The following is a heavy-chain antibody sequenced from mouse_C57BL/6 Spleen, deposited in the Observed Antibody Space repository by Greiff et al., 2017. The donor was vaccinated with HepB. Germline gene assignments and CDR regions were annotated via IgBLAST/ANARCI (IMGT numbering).Heavy chain of an antibody. CDR1: GFNIKDYY. V-gene: IGHV14-1*01. CDR2: IDPEDGDT. CDR3: TPFTTVVATDYYAMDD. Sequence: VQLQQSGAELVRPGASVKLSCTASGFNIKDYYMHWVKQRPEQGLEWIGRIDPEDGDTEYAPKFQGKATMTADTSSNTAYLQLSSLTSEDTAVYYCTPFTTVVATDYYAMDDWGQGTSVTVSS. J-gene: IGHJ4*01. D-gene: IGHD1-1*01.